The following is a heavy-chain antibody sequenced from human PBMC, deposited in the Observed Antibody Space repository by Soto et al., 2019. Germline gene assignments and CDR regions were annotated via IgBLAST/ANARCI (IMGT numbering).Heavy chain of an antibody. CDR1: GGTFSSYA. Sequence: SVKASCKASGGTFSSYAISWVRQAPGQGLEWMGGIVPIFGTANYAQKFQGRVTITADESTSTAYMELNSLRDEDTAVYYCARNYDFWSGYYGMDVWGQGTTVTVSS. D-gene: IGHD3-3*01. J-gene: IGHJ6*02. V-gene: IGHV1-69*13. CDR3: ARNYDFWSGYYGMDV. CDR2: IVPIFGTA.